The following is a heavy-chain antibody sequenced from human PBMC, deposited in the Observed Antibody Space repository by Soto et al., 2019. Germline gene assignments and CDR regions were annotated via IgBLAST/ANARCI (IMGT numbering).Heavy chain of an antibody. CDR1: CGSIISYY. CDR3: ARGIAAAWTVFDY. Sequence: PSETLSLTCTFSCGSIISYYWSWIRQPPGKGLEWIGYIYYSGSTNYNPSLKSRVTISVDTSKNQFSLKLSSVTAADTAVYYCARGIAAAWTVFDYWGQGTLVTVSS. D-gene: IGHD6-13*01. V-gene: IGHV4-59*01. CDR2: IYYSGST. J-gene: IGHJ4*02.